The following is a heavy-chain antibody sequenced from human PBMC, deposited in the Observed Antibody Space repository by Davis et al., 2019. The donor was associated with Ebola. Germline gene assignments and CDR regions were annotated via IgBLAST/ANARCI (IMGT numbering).Heavy chain of an antibody. D-gene: IGHD3-3*01. Sequence: SVKVSCKASGYTFTSYAISWVRQAPGQGLEWMGRIIPILGIANYAQKFQGRVTITADKSTNTAYMELSSLRSEDTAVYYCARANDFWSGFDYWGQGTLVTVSS. V-gene: IGHV1-69*04. CDR1: GYTFTSYA. J-gene: IGHJ4*02. CDR2: IIPILGIA. CDR3: ARANDFWSGFDY.